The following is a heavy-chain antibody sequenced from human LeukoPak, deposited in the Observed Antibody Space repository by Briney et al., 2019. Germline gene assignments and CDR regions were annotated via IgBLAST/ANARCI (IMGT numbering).Heavy chain of an antibody. CDR1: GGSISSGSYY. D-gene: IGHD3-10*01. V-gene: IGHV4-61*02. CDR3: ARHRYYYRSGSYYGAPYYMDV. J-gene: IGHJ6*03. CDR2: IYTSGST. Sequence: SETLSLTCTVSGGSISSGSYYWSWIRQPAGKGLEWIGRIYTSGSTNYNPSLKSRVTISVDTSKNQFSLKLSSVTAADTVVYYCARHRYYYRSGSYYGAPYYMDVWGKGTTVTISS.